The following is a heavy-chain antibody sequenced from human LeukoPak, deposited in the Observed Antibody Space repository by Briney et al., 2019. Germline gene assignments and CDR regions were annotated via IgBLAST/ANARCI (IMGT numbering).Heavy chain of an antibody. CDR1: GGSISSYY. J-gene: IGHJ4*02. Sequence: SETLSLTCTISGGSISSYYWSWIRQPPGKGLEWIGYIYYTGSTNYNPSLKSRVTISVDTSKNHFSLKLNSVTAADTAVYYCARDSYGLDYWGQGTLVTVSS. CDR3: ARDSYGLDY. V-gene: IGHV4-59*01. D-gene: IGHD3-16*01. CDR2: IYYTGST.